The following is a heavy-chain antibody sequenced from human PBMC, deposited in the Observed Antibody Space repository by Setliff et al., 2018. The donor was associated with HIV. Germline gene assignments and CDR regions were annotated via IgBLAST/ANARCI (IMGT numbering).Heavy chain of an antibody. V-gene: IGHV1-3*03. CDR3: ARGALLAVFDFDH. D-gene: IGHD3-10*01. CDR2: INSGYGNT. CDR1: GYTFSNFG. J-gene: IGHJ4*01. Sequence: ASVKVSCKASGYTFSNFGVHWVRQAPGQRPEWMGWINSGYGNTKYSQEFQGRVTVTRDTTARTVYLILSSLRSEDTAVYYCARGALLAVFDFDHWGHGTLVTVSS.